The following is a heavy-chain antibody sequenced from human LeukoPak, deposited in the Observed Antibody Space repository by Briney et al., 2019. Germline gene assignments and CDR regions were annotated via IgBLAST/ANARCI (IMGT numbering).Heavy chain of an antibody. CDR2: ISWNSGSI. CDR1: GFTFDDYA. V-gene: IGHV3-9*01. CDR3: EKISRIAAAGTEVGGNDAFDI. D-gene: IGHD6-13*01. Sequence: GRSLRLSCAASGFTFDDYAMHWVRQAPGKGLEWVSGISWNSGSIGYADSVKGRLTISRDNAKNSLYLQMNSLRAEDTALYYCEKISRIAAAGTEVGGNDAFDIWGQGTMVTVSS. J-gene: IGHJ3*02.